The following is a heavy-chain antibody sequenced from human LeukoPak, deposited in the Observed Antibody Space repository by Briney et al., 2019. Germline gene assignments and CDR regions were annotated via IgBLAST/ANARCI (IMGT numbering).Heavy chain of an antibody. CDR1: GGTFSSYA. D-gene: IGHD5-24*01. CDR2: IIPIFGTA. CDR3: ARNGEMATIYDY. V-gene: IGHV1-69*13. J-gene: IGHJ4*02. Sequence: SVKVSCKASGGTFSSYAISWVRQAPGQGLEWMGGIIPIFGTANYAQKFQGRVTITADESTSTAYMELSSLRSEDTAVYYCARNGEMATIYDYWGQGTLVTVSS.